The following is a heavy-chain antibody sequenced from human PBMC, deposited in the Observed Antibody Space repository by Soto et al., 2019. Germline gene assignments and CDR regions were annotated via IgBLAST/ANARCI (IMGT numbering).Heavy chain of an antibody. D-gene: IGHD3-10*01. J-gene: IGHJ4*02. CDR2: IYYSGST. CDR1: GGSISSSSYD. V-gene: IGHV4-39*01. Sequence: SETLSLTCTVSGGSISSSSYDGGWIRQPPGKGLEWIGSIYYSGSTYYNPSLKSRVTISVDTSKNQFSLKLSSVTATDTAVYYCARQNRAWFSPPSPSPPGYWGQGTLVTVSS. CDR3: ARQNRAWFSPPSPSPPGY.